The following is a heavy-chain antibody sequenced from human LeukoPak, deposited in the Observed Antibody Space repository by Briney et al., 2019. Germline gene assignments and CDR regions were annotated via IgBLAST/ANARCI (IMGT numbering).Heavy chain of an antibody. J-gene: IGHJ4*02. CDR1: GFTFSEYY. CDR2: ITSSGSTK. V-gene: IGHV3-11*04. D-gene: IGHD5-24*01. Sequence: GGSLRLSCAASGFTFSEYYMNWVRQAPGKGLEWVSYITSSGSTKYYAHSVKGRFTISRYNAKNSLFLQMNSLIAEDTSVYYCARTPFGYSDYWGQGTLVTVSS. CDR3: ARTPFGYSDY.